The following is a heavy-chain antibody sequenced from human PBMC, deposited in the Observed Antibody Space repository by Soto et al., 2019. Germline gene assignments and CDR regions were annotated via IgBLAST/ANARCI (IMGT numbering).Heavy chain of an antibody. CDR3: STRAYDTNGYYRFDP. V-gene: IGHV4-34*01. D-gene: IGHD3-22*01. J-gene: IGHJ5*01. CDR1: GGSFSGHS. CDR2: INHSGRV. Sequence: SETLSLTCAVYGGSFSGHSWTWIRQSPGKGLEWIGDINHSGRVNYSPSLRSRVTISLDTSKNQFSLTLSAVTAADTAMYYCSTRAYDTNGYYRFDPWGQGTLVTVS.